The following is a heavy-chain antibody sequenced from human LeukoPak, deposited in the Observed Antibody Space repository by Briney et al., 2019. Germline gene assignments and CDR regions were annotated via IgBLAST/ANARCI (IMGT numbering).Heavy chain of an antibody. CDR3: ARDRHRGYDILTGYYEVSEYFQH. V-gene: IGHV1-69*05. CDR2: IIPIFGTA. CDR1: GYTFTSYG. D-gene: IGHD3-9*01. Sequence: SVKVSCKASGYTFTSYGISWVRQAPGQGLEWMGRIIPIFGTANYAQKFQGRVTITTDESTSTAYMELSSLRSEDTAVYYCARDRHRGYDILTGYYEVSEYFQHWGQGTLVTVSS. J-gene: IGHJ1*01.